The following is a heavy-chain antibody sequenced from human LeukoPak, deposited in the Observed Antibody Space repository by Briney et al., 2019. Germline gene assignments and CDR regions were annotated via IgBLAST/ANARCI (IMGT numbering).Heavy chain of an antibody. J-gene: IGHJ4*02. CDR2: INHSGST. CDR3: AVTRGVAGFY. V-gene: IGHV4-34*01. Sequence: SETLSLTCAVYGGSFSGYYWSWIRQPPGKGLEWIGEINHSGSTNYNPSLKSRVTISVDTSKNQFSLKLSSVTAADTAVYYCAVTRGVAGFYWGQGTLVAVSS. CDR1: GGSFSGYY. D-gene: IGHD6-19*01.